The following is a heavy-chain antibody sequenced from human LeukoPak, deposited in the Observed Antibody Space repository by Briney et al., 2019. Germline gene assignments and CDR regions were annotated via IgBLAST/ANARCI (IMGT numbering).Heavy chain of an antibody. D-gene: IGHD1-1*01. CDR3: ARARGGQLERRREWFDP. Sequence: ASVKVSCKASGGTFSRHAFTWVRQAPGQGLEWMGRINPNSGGTNYAQKFQGRVTMTRDTSISTAYMELSRLRSDDTAVYYCARARGGQLERRREWFDPWGQGTLVTVSS. CDR1: GGTFSRHA. V-gene: IGHV1-2*06. J-gene: IGHJ5*02. CDR2: INPNSGGT.